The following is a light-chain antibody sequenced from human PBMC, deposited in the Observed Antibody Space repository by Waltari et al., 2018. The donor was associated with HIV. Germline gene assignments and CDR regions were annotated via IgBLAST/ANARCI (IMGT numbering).Light chain of an antibody. Sequence: SALTQPRSVSGSPGQYVTISCTGSSRAVGGYNYDSWYQQHPGKAPKIIIYDGSTRPSGVPARFSGAKSGNTASLTIFGLQAEDEADYYCCSYAGSVTFVVFGGGTKVTVV. CDR1: SRAVGGYNY. CDR3: CSYAGSVTFVV. CDR2: DGS. V-gene: IGLV2-11*01. J-gene: IGLJ2*01.